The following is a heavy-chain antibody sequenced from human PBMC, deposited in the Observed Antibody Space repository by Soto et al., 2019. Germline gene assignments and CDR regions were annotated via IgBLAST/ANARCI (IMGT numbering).Heavy chain of an antibody. CDR1: GFTFSTYA. Sequence: GGSLRLSCAVSGFTFSTYAMHWVRQAPGKGLEWVAVISYDGSNTYYADSVRGRFTISRDNMLYLQMNSLRAEDTAVYYCARDQGRSITCQLDYWGQGTLVTVSS. J-gene: IGHJ4*02. CDR2: ISYDGSNT. V-gene: IGHV3-30-3*01. CDR3: ARDQGRSITCQLDY. D-gene: IGHD2-2*01.